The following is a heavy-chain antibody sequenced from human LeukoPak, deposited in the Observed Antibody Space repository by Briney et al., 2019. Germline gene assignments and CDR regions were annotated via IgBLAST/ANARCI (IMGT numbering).Heavy chain of an antibody. D-gene: IGHD6-19*01. CDR2: INPNSGGT. CDR3: AGDRAVAGMVPQNYFDY. V-gene: IGHV1-2*02. Sequence: ASVKVSCKASGYTFTGYYMHWVRQAPGQGLEWMGWINPNSGGTNYAQKFQGRVTMTRDTSISTAYMELSRLRSDDTAVYYCAGDRAVAGMVPQNYFDYWGQGTLVTVSS. CDR1: GYTFTGYY. J-gene: IGHJ4*02.